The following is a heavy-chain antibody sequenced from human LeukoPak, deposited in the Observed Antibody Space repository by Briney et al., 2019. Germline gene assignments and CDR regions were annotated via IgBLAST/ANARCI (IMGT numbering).Heavy chain of an antibody. D-gene: IGHD6-6*01. CDR1: GYTLTELS. V-gene: IGHV1-24*01. CDR2: FDPEDGET. J-gene: IGHJ5*02. Sequence: GASVKVSCKVSGYTLTELSMHWVRQAPGKGLEWMGGFDPEDGETIYAQKFQGRVTMTTDTSTSTAYMELRSLRSDDTAVYYCARERKSIKYSSSSPNWFDPWGQGTLVTVSS. CDR3: ARERKSIKYSSSSPNWFDP.